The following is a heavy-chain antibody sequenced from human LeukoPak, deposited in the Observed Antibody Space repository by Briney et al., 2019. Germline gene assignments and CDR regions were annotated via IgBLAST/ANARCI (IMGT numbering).Heavy chain of an antibody. V-gene: IGHV3-15*01. J-gene: IGHJ4*02. D-gene: IGHD2-2*03. Sequence: GGSLRLSCAASGFTFDTTWMTWVRQPPGKGLEWVGRIKSEIAGGTTDYSAPVKGRFTISRDDSKNTLYLQMNSLKIEDTPVYYCTTDLGFWGQGTLVTVSS. CDR2: IKSEIAGGTT. CDR3: TTDLGF. CDR1: GFTFDTTW.